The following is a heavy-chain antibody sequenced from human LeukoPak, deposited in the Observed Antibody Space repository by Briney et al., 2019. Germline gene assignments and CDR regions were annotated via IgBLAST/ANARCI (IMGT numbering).Heavy chain of an antibody. CDR2: IKPDGSGK. V-gene: IGHV3-7*04. Sequence: GGSLRLSCAASGFTFSSYWMNWVRQAPGRGLEWVANIKPDGSGKYYVDSVKGRFTISRDNAKNSLYLQMNSLRAEDTAVYYCARQNFEYWAQGTLVNVSS. CDR3: ARQNFEY. CDR1: GFTFSSYW. J-gene: IGHJ4*02.